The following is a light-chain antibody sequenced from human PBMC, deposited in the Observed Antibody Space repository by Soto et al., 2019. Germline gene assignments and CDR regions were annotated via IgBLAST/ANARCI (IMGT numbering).Light chain of an antibody. J-gene: IGKJ1*01. CDR3: QQYGSSGA. CDR1: QSVSNNY. Sequence: EVVMSQSPGPLSLSPGESATLSCRASQSVSNNYLAWYQQNPGQAPRLLIYGASNRATGIPDRLSGSGSGTDFTLTISRLEPEEFAVYYGQQYGSSGAFGQGTKVDIK. V-gene: IGKV3-20*01. CDR2: GAS.